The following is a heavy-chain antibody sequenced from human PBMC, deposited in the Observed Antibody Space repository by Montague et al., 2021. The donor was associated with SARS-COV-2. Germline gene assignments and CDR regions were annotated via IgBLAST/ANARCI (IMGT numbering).Heavy chain of an antibody. J-gene: IGHJ4*02. CDR3: ARDVGVTDGISDY. CDR2: ISGDGTTI. V-gene: IGHV3-48*03. Sequence: SLRLSCAASGFTFSYFEMNWVRQAPGKGLVWISYISGDGTTIYYADSVKGRFTISRDNAKNSLYLQMNSLRAEDTAVYYCARDVGVTDGISDYWGQGTLVTVSS. CDR1: GFTFSYFE. D-gene: IGHD1-26*01.